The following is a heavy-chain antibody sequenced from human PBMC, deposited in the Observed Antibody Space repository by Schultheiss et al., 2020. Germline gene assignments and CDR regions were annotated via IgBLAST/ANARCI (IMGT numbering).Heavy chain of an antibody. CDR2: INPSGGST. J-gene: IGHJ4*02. CDR3: ARDRGEPYDY. V-gene: IGHV1-46*01. CDR1: GYTFTSYY. Sequence: GESLKISCKASGYTFTSYYMHWVRQAPGQGLEWMGIINPSGGSTSYAQKFQGRVTMTRDTSTSTVYMELSSLRSEDTAVYYCARDRGEPYDYWGQGTLVTVSS.